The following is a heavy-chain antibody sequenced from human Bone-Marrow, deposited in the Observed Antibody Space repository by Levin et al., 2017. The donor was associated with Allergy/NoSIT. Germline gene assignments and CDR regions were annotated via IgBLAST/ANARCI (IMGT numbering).Heavy chain of an antibody. CDR1: GSTFRHYT. Sequence: GGSLRLSCAASGSTFRHYTMNWVRQAPGKGLEWVSCITSSGDSTYYADSVKGRFTISRDNAKNSLYLQLNRLRDEDTAMYYCARDPARGYYDSSGYSGDHWGQGTLVTVSS. CDR3: ARDPARGYYDSSGYSGDH. CDR2: ITSSGDST. V-gene: IGHV3-48*02. J-gene: IGHJ4*02. D-gene: IGHD3-22*01.